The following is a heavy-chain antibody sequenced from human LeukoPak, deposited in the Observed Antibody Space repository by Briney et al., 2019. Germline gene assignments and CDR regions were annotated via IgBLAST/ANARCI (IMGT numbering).Heavy chain of an antibody. J-gene: IGHJ4*02. CDR2: INSDGSIT. CDR1: GFTFTTYW. CDR3: ARDSSEYSSSWAYFDY. Sequence: GGSLRLSCAASGFTFTTYWMHWVRQAPGKGLVWVSHINSDGSITSYADSVKGRFTISRDNAKNTLYLQMNSLRAEDTAVYCCARDSSEYSSSWAYFDYWGQGTLVTVSS. D-gene: IGHD6-13*01. V-gene: IGHV3-74*01.